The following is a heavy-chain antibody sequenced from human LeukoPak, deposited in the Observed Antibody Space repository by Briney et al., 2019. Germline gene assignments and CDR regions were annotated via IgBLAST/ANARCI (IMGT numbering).Heavy chain of an antibody. CDR2: IRSKANSYAT. CDR1: GFTFSGSA. V-gene: IGHV3-73*01. Sequence: GGSLRLSCAASGFTFSGSAMHWVRQASGKGLEWVGRIRSKANSYATAYAASVKGRFTISGDDSKNTAYLQMNSLKTEDTAVYYCTRLYYYGSGSYYTNYYYGMDVWGKGTTVTVSS. D-gene: IGHD3-10*01. J-gene: IGHJ6*04. CDR3: TRLYYYGSGSYYTNYYYGMDV.